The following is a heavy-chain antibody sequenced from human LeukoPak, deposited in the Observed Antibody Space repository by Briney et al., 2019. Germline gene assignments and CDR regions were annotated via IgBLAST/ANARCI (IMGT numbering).Heavy chain of an antibody. D-gene: IGHD5-18*01. Sequence: SQTLSLTCTASGGSISSGGYYWSWIRQHPGKGLEWIGYIYYSGSTYYNPSLKSRVTISVDTSKNQFSLKLSSVTAADTAVYYCARSVDTAMGLMYYFDYWGQGTLVTVSS. J-gene: IGHJ4*02. V-gene: IGHV4-31*03. CDR1: GGSISSGGYY. CDR3: ARSVDTAMGLMYYFDY. CDR2: IYYSGST.